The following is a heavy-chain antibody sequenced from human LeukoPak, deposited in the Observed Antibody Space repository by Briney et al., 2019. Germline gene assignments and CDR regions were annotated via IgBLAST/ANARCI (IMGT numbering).Heavy chain of an antibody. CDR3: AKELLTTAYSASDF. D-gene: IGHD4/OR15-4a*01. CDR1: GFTFSSYA. CDR2: ISTSAGST. J-gene: IGHJ4*02. V-gene: IGHV3-23*01. Sequence: GGSLRLSCAASGFTFSSYAMSWVRRAPGKGLEWVSAISTSAGSTYCADSVKGRFTISRDNSKNTLYLQMNSLRAEDTAVYYCAKELLTTAYSASDFWGQGTLVTVSS.